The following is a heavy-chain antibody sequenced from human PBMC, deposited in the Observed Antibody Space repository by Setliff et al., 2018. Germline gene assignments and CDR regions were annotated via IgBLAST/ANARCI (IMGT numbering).Heavy chain of an antibody. CDR2: IHSSGRS. CDR1: DVSISGYY. D-gene: IGHD3-10*01. Sequence: PSETLSLTCTVSDVSISGYYWSWIRQPPGKGLEWIGYIHSSGRSNYNPSLKSRVTTSIDTSKNQFSLKLSSVTAADTAVYYCARDRRDYIGAGSSEIDYYYYYYMDVWGKGTTVTVSS. CDR3: ARDRRDYIGAGSSEIDYYYYYYMDV. V-gene: IGHV4-4*08. J-gene: IGHJ6*03.